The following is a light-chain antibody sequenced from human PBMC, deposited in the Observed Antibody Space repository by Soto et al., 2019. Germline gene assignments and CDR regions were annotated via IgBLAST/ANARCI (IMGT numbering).Light chain of an antibody. J-gene: IGKJ3*01. V-gene: IGKV3-11*01. CDR3: QQRSNWQFT. CDR2: DAS. CDR1: QSVSSY. Sequence: EIVLTQSPATLSLSPGERATLSCRASQSVSSYLAWYQQKPGQAPRLLIYDASNRATGIPARFSGSGSGTDVTLTISSLEPEDVAVYYCQQRSNWQFTFGPGTKVDIK.